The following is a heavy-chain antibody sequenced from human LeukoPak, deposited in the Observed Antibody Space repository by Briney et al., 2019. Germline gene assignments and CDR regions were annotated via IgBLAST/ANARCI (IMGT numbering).Heavy chain of an antibody. J-gene: IGHJ4*02. V-gene: IGHV1-2*02. CDR1: GYTFTGYY. Sequence: ASVKVSCKASGYTFTGYYMHWVRQAPGQGLEWMGWINPNSGGTYYAQKFQGRVTMTSDTSISTAYMELSRLRSDNTAVYYCARGPSGYHNTGGQGTLVTVSS. D-gene: IGHD5-12*01. CDR2: INPNSGGT. CDR3: ARGPSGYHNT.